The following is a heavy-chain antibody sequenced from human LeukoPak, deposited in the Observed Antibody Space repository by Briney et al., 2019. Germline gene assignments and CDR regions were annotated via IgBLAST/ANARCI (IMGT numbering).Heavy chain of an antibody. Sequence: SETLSLTCTVSGGSIDSSSYYWGWIRQPPGKGLEWIGSIYYSGTSYYNPSLKSRVTISVDTSKNQFSLKLSSVTAADTAVYYCARVRYYYGSGSLDDYWGQGTLVTVSS. D-gene: IGHD3-10*01. V-gene: IGHV4-39*01. J-gene: IGHJ4*02. CDR3: ARVRYYYGSGSLDDY. CDR2: IYYSGTS. CDR1: GGSIDSSSYY.